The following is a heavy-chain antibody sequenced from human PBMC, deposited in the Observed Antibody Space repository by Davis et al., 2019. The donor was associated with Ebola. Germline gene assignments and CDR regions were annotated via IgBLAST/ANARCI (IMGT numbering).Heavy chain of an antibody. V-gene: IGHV1-46*01. J-gene: IGHJ5*02. CDR1: GYTFTSYY. CDR3: ARDWRGFRELCGWFDP. Sequence: ASVKVSCKASGYTFTSYYMHWVRQAPGQGLEWMGIINPSGGSTSYAQKFQGRVTMTRDTSISTAYMELSRLRSDDTAVYYCARDWRGFRELCGWFDPWGQGTLVTVSS. D-gene: IGHD3-10*01. CDR2: INPSGGST.